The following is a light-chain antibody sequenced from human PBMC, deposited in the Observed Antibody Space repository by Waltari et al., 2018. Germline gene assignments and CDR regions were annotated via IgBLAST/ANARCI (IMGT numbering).Light chain of an antibody. CDR1: SLRSYY. V-gene: IGLV3-19*01. J-gene: IGLJ2*01. Sequence: SSELTQDPAVSVALGPTVRITCQGDSLRSYYASWYQQKPGQAPVLVIYGKNNRPQGIPDRFSGSSSGNTASLTITGAQAEDEADYYCNSRDSSGNHVVFGGGTKLTVL. CDR3: NSRDSSGNHVV. CDR2: GKN.